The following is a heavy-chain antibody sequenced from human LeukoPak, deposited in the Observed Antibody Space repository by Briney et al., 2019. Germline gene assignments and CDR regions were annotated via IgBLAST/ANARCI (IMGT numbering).Heavy chain of an antibody. V-gene: IGHV1-69*13. Sequence: ASVTVSCKASGGTFISYAISWVRQAPGQGLEWMGGIIPIFGTANYAQKFQGRVTITADESTSTAYMELSSLRSEDTAVYYCARIGGRYYDSSGYYRYWGQGTLVTVSS. J-gene: IGHJ4*02. CDR1: GGTFISYA. CDR3: ARIGGRYYDSSGYYRY. CDR2: IIPIFGTA. D-gene: IGHD3-22*01.